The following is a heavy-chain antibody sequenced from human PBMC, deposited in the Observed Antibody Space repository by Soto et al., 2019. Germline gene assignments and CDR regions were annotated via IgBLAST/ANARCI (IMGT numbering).Heavy chain of an antibody. D-gene: IGHD6-13*01. Sequence: ASVKGSCKASGYTFTSYGISWVREAPGQGLEWMGWISAYNGNTNYAQKLQGRVTMTTDTSTSTAYMELRSLRSDDTAVYYCARDRPISRQLVLEYNWFDPWGQGTLVTVYS. CDR2: ISAYNGNT. V-gene: IGHV1-18*04. J-gene: IGHJ5*02. CDR3: ARDRPISRQLVLEYNWFDP. CDR1: GYTFTSYG.